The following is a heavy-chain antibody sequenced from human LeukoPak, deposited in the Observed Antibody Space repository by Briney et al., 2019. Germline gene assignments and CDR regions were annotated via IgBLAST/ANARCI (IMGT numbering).Heavy chain of an antibody. V-gene: IGHV4-4*09. Sequence: SETLSLACSVSGGSISGYYWSWIRQPPGKGLEWIGDVSISGGPRYNPSLKSRVTISVDTSKNHIPLKLTSLTAADTTVYYCARQAYTPLWEFDYWGQRTLVTVSS. CDR3: ARQAYTPLWEFDY. CDR1: GGSISGYY. CDR2: VSISGGP. D-gene: IGHD1-26*01. J-gene: IGHJ4*02.